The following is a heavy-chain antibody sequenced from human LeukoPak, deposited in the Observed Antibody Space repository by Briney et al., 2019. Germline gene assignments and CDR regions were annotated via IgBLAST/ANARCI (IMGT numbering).Heavy chain of an antibody. J-gene: IGHJ4*02. CDR1: RFTFSSYA. D-gene: IGHD6-19*01. Sequence: GGSLRLSCAASRFTFSSYAMSWVRQAPGQGLEWLSLISRGGENTHYADSVKGRFTISRDNSKSTLFLQMNSLRAEDTAFYYCTKDPDSSGFYYGSPSDYWGQGTLVTVSS. CDR3: TKDPDSSGFYYGSPSDY. CDR2: ISRGGENT. V-gene: IGHV3-23*01.